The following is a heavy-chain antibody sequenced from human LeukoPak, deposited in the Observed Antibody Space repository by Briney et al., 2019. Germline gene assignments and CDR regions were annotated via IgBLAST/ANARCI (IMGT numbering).Heavy chain of an antibody. D-gene: IGHD4-17*01. V-gene: IGHV3-23*01. CDR3: ARDRSDYGDYLGDYYYYGMDV. CDR1: GFTFSTYA. CDR2: ISGSGGTT. J-gene: IGHJ6*02. Sequence: PGGSLRLSCAASGFTFSTYAMSWVRQAPGKGLEWVSAISGSGGTTYNADSVKGRFTISRDNAKNSLYLQMNSLRAEDTAVYYCARDRSDYGDYLGDYYYYGMDVWGQGTTVTVSS.